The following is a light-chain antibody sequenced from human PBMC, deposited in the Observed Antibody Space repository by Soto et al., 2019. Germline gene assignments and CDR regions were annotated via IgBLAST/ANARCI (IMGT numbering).Light chain of an antibody. J-gene: IGLJ2*01. CDR2: EVS. CDR1: SSDVGGYNY. CDR3: SSYGGSNPVV. V-gene: IGLV2-8*01. Sequence: CTGSSSDVGGYNYVSWYQQHPGKAPKLMIYEVSKRPSGVPDRLSGSKSGNTASLTVSGLQAEDEADYYCSSYGGSNPVVFGGGTKLTVL.